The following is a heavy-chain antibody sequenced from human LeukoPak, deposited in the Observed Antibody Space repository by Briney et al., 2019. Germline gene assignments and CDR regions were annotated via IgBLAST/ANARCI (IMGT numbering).Heavy chain of an antibody. V-gene: IGHV3-64*04. Sequence: PGGSLRLSCSPSGCTFTYYVMHCVREAPGKVLEYVSGISPNGGSTYYADSVKGRFTISRDNSKKTLHLQMDSLRGEDTAVYYCARDPVRDGYPYSFDYWGQGTLVTVSS. CDR2: ISPNGGST. CDR1: GCTFTYYV. J-gene: IGHJ4*02. D-gene: IGHD5-24*01. CDR3: ARDPVRDGYPYSFDY.